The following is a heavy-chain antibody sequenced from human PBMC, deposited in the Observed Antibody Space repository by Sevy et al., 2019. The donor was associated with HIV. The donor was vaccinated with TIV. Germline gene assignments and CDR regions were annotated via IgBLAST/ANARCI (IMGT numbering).Heavy chain of an antibody. V-gene: IGHV3-30*04. CDR2: ISYDGSNK. CDR3: ARDKGGLTTVTRGRDYYGMDV. D-gene: IGHD4-4*01. CDR1: GFTFSSYA. J-gene: IGHJ6*02. Sequence: GGSLRLSCAASGFTFSSYAMHWVRQAPGKGLEWVAVISYDGSNKYYADSVKGRFTISRDNSKNTLYLQMNSLRAEDTXVYYCARDKGGLTTVTRGRDYYGMDVWGQGTTVTVSS.